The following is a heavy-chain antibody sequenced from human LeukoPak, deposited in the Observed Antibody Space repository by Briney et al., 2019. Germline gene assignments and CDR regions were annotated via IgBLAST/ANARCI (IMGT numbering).Heavy chain of an antibody. CDR2: IYHSGST. J-gene: IGHJ4*02. CDR3: ARRRKNDVLDF. D-gene: IGHD1-1*01. V-gene: IGHV4-38-2*01. CDR1: GYSISSGYY. Sequence: SETLSLTCAVSGYSISSGYYWGWIRQPSGKGLEWIGSIYHSGSTYYNPSLKSRVTISVDTSKNQFSLKLSSVTAADAAVYYCARRRKNDVLDFWGKGTLVTVSS.